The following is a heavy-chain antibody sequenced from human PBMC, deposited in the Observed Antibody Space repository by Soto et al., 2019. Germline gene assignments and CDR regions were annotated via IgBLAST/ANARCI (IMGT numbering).Heavy chain of an antibody. Sequence: EVQPVESGGGLVQPGGSLRLSCAASRFTFSSYSMNWVRQAPGKGLEWVSYISSSSDTIYYADSVKGRFTISRDNAKNSLYLQMNSLRAEDTAVYYCARDLIYGDYWGQGTLVTVSS. CDR1: RFTFSSYS. D-gene: IGHD4-17*01. J-gene: IGHJ4*02. CDR2: ISSSSDTI. V-gene: IGHV3-48*01. CDR3: ARDLIYGDY.